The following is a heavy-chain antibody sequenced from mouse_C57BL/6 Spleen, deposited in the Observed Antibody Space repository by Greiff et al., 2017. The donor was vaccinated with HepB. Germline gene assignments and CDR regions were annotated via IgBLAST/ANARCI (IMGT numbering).Heavy chain of an antibody. J-gene: IGHJ2*01. CDR3: ARSHYSNVGDY. CDR2: IDPSDSYT. CDR1: GYTFTSYW. D-gene: IGHD2-5*01. Sequence: QVQLQQPGAELVKPGASVKLSCKASGYTFTSYWMQWVKQRPGQGLEWIGEIDPSDSYTNYNQKFKGKATLTVDTSSSTAYMQLSSLTSADSAVYYCARSHYSNVGDYWGQGTTLTVSS. V-gene: IGHV1-50*01.